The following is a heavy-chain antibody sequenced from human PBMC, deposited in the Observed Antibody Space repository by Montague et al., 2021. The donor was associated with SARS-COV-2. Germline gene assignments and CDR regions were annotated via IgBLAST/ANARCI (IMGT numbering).Heavy chain of an antibody. CDR1: GGSFSGYY. V-gene: IGHV4-34*01. J-gene: IGHJ5*02. CDR2: INHSGST. Sequence: SETLSLTCAVYGGSFSGYYWSWIRQPPGKGLEWTGEINHSGSTNYNPSLKSRVTLSVDTSKNQFSLKLSSVTAADTAVYYCARGPRITMIVVVITDIWFDPWGQGTLVTVSS. D-gene: IGHD3-22*01. CDR3: ARGPRITMIVVVITDIWFDP.